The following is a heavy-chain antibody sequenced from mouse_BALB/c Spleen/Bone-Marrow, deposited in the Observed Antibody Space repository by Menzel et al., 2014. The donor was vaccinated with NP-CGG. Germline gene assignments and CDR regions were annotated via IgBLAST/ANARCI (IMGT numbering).Heavy chain of an antibody. CDR3: ARSMDY. CDR1: GYTFSSYW. V-gene: IGHV1-9*01. Sequence: QVQLQQSGAELMKPGASVKISCKATGYTFSSYWIGWVKQRPGHGLEWIGEILPGSGGTNYNVKFKGKATFTADTSSNTAYMQLNSLTSEDSAVYYCARSMDYWGQGTSVTVSS. CDR2: ILPGSGGT. J-gene: IGHJ4*01.